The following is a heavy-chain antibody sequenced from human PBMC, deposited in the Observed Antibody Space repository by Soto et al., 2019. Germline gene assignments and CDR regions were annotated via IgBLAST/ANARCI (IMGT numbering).Heavy chain of an antibody. V-gene: IGHV1-46*03. CDR2: INPSGGST. CDR3: ARDRVVVVPAAFGNWFDP. Sequence: ASVKVSCKASGYTFTSYYMHWVRQAPGQGLEWMGIINPSGGSTSYAQKFQGRVTMTRDTSTSTVYMELSSLRSEDTAVYYCARDRVVVVPAAFGNWFDPWGQGTLVTVSS. D-gene: IGHD2-2*01. CDR1: GYTFTSYY. J-gene: IGHJ5*02.